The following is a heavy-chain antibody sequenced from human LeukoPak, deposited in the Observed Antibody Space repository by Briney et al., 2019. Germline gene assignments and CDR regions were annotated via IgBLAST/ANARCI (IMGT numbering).Heavy chain of an antibody. CDR2: INHSGST. D-gene: IGHD3-3*01. CDR1: GGSFSGYY. V-gene: IGHV4-34*01. CDR3: ARVGGKYYDFWRLGY. J-gene: IGHJ4*02. Sequence: SETLSLTCAVYGGSFSGYYWSWIRHPPGEGRGWIGEINHSGSTNYNPSLKSRVTISVDTSKNQFSLKLSSVTAADTAVYYCARVGGKYYDFWRLGYWGQGTLVTVSS.